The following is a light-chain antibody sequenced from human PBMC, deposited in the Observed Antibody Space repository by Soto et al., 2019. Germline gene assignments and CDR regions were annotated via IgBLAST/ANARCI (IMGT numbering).Light chain of an antibody. CDR2: GAS. V-gene: IGKV3-15*01. Sequence: EVVLTQSPAALSVSPGERATLSCRASQSVDINLAWYQQKPGQAPRLLIYGASTRATDMSGTFSGRGSGTEFTLTISNLRPEDFAVYYCQVRTNWSIAFGRGTRLEIK. CDR3: QVRTNWSIA. J-gene: IGKJ5*01. CDR1: QSVDIN.